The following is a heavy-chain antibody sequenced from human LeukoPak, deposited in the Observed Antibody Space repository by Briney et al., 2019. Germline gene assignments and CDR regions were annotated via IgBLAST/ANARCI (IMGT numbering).Heavy chain of an antibody. CDR2: IYYSGST. J-gene: IGHJ4*02. CDR1: GGSISSSSYY. Sequence: SETLSLTCTVSGGSISSSSYYWGWIRQPPGKGLEWIGSIYYSGSTYYNPSLKSRVTISVDTSKNQFSLKLSSVTAADTAVYYCARSSTSFYDFDYWGQGTLVTVSS. CDR3: ARSSTSFYDFDY. D-gene: IGHD2-2*01. V-gene: IGHV4-39*07.